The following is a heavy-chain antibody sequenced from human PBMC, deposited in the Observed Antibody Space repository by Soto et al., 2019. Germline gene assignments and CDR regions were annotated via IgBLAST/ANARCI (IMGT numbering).Heavy chain of an antibody. CDR1: GYTFTSYA. V-gene: IGHV1-3*01. J-gene: IGHJ6*02. CDR3: ARESSGWFYYYYYGMDV. Sequence: ASVKVSCKASGYTFTSYAMHWVRQAPGQRLEWMGRINAGNGNTKYSQKFQGRVTITRDTSASTAYMELSSLRSEDTAVYYCARESSGWFYYYYYGMDVWGQGTTVTVSS. D-gene: IGHD6-19*01. CDR2: INAGNGNT.